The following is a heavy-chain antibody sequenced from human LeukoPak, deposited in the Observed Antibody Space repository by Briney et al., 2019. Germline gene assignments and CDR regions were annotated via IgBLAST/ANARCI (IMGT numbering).Heavy chain of an antibody. CDR1: GGTFSSYA. CDR3: ARAATYYYDSSGYPAEYFQY. CDR2: IIPIFGTA. J-gene: IGHJ1*01. Sequence: GASVKVSCKASGGTFSSYAISWVRQAPGQGLEWVGGIIPIFGTANYAQKFQGRVTITADESTSTAYMELSSLRSEDTAVYYCARAATYYYDSSGYPAEYFQYWGQGTLVTVSS. V-gene: IGHV1-69*13. D-gene: IGHD3-22*01.